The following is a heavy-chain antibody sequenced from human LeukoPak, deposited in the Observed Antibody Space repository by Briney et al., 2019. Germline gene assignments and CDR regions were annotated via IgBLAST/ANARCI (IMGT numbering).Heavy chain of an antibody. CDR2: ISGSGGST. CDR1: GFTFSSYG. CDR3: AKGVGRVGATPVGY. V-gene: IGHV3-23*01. J-gene: IGHJ4*02. D-gene: IGHD1-26*01. Sequence: SGRSLRLSCAASGFTFSSYGMHWVRQAPGKGLEWVSAISGSGGSTYYADSVKSRFTISRDNSKNTLYLQMNSLRAEDTAVYYCAKGVGRVGATPVGYWGQGTLVTVSS.